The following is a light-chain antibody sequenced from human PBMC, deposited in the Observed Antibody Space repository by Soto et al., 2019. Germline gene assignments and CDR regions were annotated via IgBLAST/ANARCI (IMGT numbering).Light chain of an antibody. Sequence: EIVVRQSPGTLSLSPGERATLSCRASQSVSSSYLAWYQQKPGQAPRLFIYGASSRATGIPDRFSGSGSGTDFTLTISRLEPEDFAVYYCQQYGTSPRTFGQGTKVDIK. J-gene: IGKJ1*01. CDR3: QQYGTSPRT. CDR1: QSVSSSY. V-gene: IGKV3-20*01. CDR2: GAS.